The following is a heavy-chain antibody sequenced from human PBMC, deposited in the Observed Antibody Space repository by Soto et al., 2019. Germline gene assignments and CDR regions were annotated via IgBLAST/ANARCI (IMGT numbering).Heavy chain of an antibody. J-gene: IGHJ4*02. V-gene: IGHV3-23*01. CDR2: VSASGRSR. D-gene: IGHD3-16*01. CDR1: GIEFSNYA. CDR3: AKDGNWLDVYYDV. Sequence: EVQLLESGGGLVQPGGSLRLSCVGSGIEFSNYAMSWVRQAPGKGLEWVSIVSASGRSRYHADSVKGRFTISRDNSKNTLYLHMTNLRAEDTAVYYFAKDGNWLDVYYDVWGQGTPVTVS.